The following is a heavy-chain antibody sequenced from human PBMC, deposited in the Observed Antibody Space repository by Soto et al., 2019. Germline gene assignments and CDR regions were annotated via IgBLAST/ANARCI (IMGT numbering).Heavy chain of an antibody. V-gene: IGHV3-23*01. CDR3: ARDFVPPIDY. Sequence: EVQLLESGGGLVQPGGSVRLSCAASGFTFIKFAMTWVRQSPGKGLEWVSGISGSGSNTVYADSVKGRFTISRDNSKNTLYLQINSLRVDDTAVYYCARDFVPPIDYWGQGTLFTVSS. D-gene: IGHD3-3*01. CDR2: ISGSGSNT. J-gene: IGHJ4*02. CDR1: GFTFIKFA.